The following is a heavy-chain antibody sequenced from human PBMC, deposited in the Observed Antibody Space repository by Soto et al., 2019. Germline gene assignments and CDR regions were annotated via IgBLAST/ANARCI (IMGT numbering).Heavy chain of an antibody. D-gene: IGHD2-15*01. CDR2: ISAYNGNT. CDR1: GYTFTSYG. CDR3: AREGSTCTGGSCYLFTWGQGTLVTVSSGKGVGASVTVY. V-gene: IGHV1-18*01. Sequence: ASVKVSCKASGYTFTSYGISWVRQAPGQGLEWMGWISAYNGNTNYAQKLQGRVTMTTDTSTSTAYMELRSLRSDDTAVYYCAREGSTCTGGSCYLFTWGQGTLVTVSSGKGVGASVTVYWGQGTLVTVSS. J-gene: IGHJ4*02.